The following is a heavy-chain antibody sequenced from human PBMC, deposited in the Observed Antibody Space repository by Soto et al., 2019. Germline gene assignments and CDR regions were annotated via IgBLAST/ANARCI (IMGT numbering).Heavy chain of an antibody. V-gene: IGHV3-23*01. Sequence: GSLRLSCAASGFSFSTYPMVWVRQAPGKQLEAFSSISGSGDKTYYKDSVRGRFTISRDNSRNTVDLQMNSLRPEDTAVYYCAKILSTVTSYYYGMDAWGQGTTVTVSS. CDR1: GFSFSTYP. J-gene: IGHJ6*02. CDR3: AKILSTVTSYYYGMDA. CDR2: ISGSGDKT. D-gene: IGHD4-17*01.